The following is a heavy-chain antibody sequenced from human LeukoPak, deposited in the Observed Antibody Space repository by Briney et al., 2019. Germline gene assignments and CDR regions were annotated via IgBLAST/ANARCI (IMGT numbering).Heavy chain of an antibody. V-gene: IGHV3-30*18. CDR3: VKEGSYGSFDS. Sequence: GRSLRLSCAASGFTFSNYGIHWVRQAPGKGLEWVAVISYDGSSQYYADSVKGRLTISRDNSKNTLYLQMNGLRPEDTAVYYCVKEGSYGSFDSWGRGTLVTVSS. J-gene: IGHJ4*02. D-gene: IGHD5-18*01. CDR2: ISYDGSSQ. CDR1: GFTFSNYG.